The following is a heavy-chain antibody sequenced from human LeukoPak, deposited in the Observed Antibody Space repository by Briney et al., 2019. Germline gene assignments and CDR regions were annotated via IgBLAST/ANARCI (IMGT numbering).Heavy chain of an antibody. CDR3: ARNYLEGITPAGKGYHNWFDP. CDR2: INPDSGGT. J-gene: IGHJ5*02. CDR1: GYTFTDYY. Sequence: ASVKVSCKASGYTFTDYYMHWVRQAPGQGLEWMGWINPDSGGTNYAQNFQGRVTMTRDTSISTAYMELSRLRSDDTAVYYCARNYLEGITPAGKGYHNWFDPWGQGTLVTVSS. V-gene: IGHV1-2*02. D-gene: IGHD6-25*01.